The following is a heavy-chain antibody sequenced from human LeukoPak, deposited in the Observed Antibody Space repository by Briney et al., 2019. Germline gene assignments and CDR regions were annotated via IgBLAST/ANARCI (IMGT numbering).Heavy chain of an antibody. D-gene: IGHD6-13*01. CDR2: IWYDGSKE. CDR1: GFTFNTYA. J-gene: IGHJ3*02. Sequence: PGGSLRLSCAASGFTFNTYAMHWVRQAPGKGLEWVAIIWYDGSKEYYADSVKGRFTISRDNSKNTLSLQMNSLRAEDTAVYYCAKAYSTSLYGDAFHIWSQGTMVTVSP. V-gene: IGHV3-33*06. CDR3: AKAYSTSLYGDAFHI.